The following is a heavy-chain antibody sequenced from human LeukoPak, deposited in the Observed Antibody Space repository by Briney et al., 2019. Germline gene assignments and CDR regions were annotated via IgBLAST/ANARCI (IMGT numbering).Heavy chain of an antibody. Sequence: PSETLSLTCTVSGGSISSYYWSWIRQPPGKGLEWIGYIYYSGSTNYNPSLKSRVTISVDTSKNQFFLKLSSVTAADTAVYYCARTYYDILTGYRSFDYWGQGTLVTVSS. V-gene: IGHV4-59*08. CDR1: GGSISSYY. CDR3: ARTYYDILTGYRSFDY. D-gene: IGHD3-9*01. CDR2: IYYSGST. J-gene: IGHJ4*02.